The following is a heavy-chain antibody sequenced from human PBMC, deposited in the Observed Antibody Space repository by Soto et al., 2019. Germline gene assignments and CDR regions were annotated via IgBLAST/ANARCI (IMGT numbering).Heavy chain of an antibody. V-gene: IGHV1-69*13. Sequence: SVKVSGKGAGGTFSTSSFVWVRQGPGQGLEWMGGIIPIFTRTNFAQKFQGRVTFSADESTRTTYMELRSLTSEDTAIYYCARDVVRSTAGDSWGQGTLVTVSS. D-gene: IGHD2-15*01. J-gene: IGHJ4*02. CDR2: IIPIFTRT. CDR3: ARDVVRSTAGDS. CDR1: GGTFSTSS.